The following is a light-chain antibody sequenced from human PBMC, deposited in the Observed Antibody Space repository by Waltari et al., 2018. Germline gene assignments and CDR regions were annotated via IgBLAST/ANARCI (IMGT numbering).Light chain of an antibody. CDR2: NTN. V-gene: IGLV8-61*01. CDR3: LLYVPSGIWV. J-gene: IGLJ3*02. Sequence: QTVVTQEPSLSVSPGGTVTITCGLSAGSVSSSSFPRWYRQTPGQAPLTLLYNTNSRSSGVPDRFSGSIRENKAALTITGAQADDESYYYCLLYVPSGIWVFGGGTKLTVL. CDR1: AGSVSSSSF.